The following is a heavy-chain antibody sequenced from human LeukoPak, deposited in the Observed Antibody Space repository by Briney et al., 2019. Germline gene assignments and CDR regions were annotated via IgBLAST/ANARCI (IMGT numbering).Heavy chain of an antibody. CDR1: GFTFSDYY. D-gene: IGHD5-12*01. Sequence: GGSLRLSCAASGFTFSDYYMSWIRQAPGKGLEWVSYISSSGSTIYYADSVKGRFTISRDNAKNTLYLQMNSLRAEDTAVYYCSSGRSYDYFDCWGQGSLVTVSS. CDR2: ISSSGSTI. CDR3: SSGRSYDYFDC. V-gene: IGHV3-11*04. J-gene: IGHJ4*02.